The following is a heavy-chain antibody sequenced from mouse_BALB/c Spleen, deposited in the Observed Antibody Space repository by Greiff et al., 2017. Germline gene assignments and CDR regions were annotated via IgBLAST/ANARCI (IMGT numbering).Heavy chain of an antibody. CDR3: ARTRDAMDY. CDR1: GFTFSSYA. Sequence: EVQVVESGGGLVKPGGSLKLSCAASGFTFSSYAMSWVRQTPEKRLEWVATISSGGSYTYYPDSVKGRFTISRDNAKNTLYLQMSSLRSEDTAMYYCARTRDAMDYWGQGTSVTVSS. J-gene: IGHJ4*01. D-gene: IGHD3-1*01. V-gene: IGHV5-9-3*01. CDR2: ISSGGSYT.